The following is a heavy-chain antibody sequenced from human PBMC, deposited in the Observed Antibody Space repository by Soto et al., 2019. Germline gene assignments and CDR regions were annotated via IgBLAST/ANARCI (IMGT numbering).Heavy chain of an antibody. CDR2: MNPNSGNT. D-gene: IGHD6-19*01. J-gene: IGHJ3*02. V-gene: IGHV1-8*01. CDR1: GYTFTSYD. Sequence: GASVKVSCKASGYTFTSYDINWARQATGQGLEWMGWMNPNSGNTGYAQKFQGRVTMTRNTSISTAYMELSSLRSEDTAVYYCATRPHLTASVEVAAAFDIWGQGTMVTVSS. CDR3: ATRPHLTASVEVAAAFDI.